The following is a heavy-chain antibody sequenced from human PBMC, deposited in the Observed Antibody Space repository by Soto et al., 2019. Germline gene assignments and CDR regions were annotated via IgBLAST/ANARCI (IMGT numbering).Heavy chain of an antibody. CDR2: VVHRGTT. CDR3: ARHIGVTGTRGFDY. Sequence: QVQLQESGPGLVKPSGTLSLTCAVSGASISDNNWWSWVRQPPGKGLEWIGEVVHRGTTNHNPSLRSRVTISMDKSKNQFSLTLSSVTAAVSAVYYCARHIGVTGTRGFDYWGQGTLVTVSS. J-gene: IGHJ4*02. CDR1: GASISDNNW. V-gene: IGHV4-4*02. D-gene: IGHD6-19*01.